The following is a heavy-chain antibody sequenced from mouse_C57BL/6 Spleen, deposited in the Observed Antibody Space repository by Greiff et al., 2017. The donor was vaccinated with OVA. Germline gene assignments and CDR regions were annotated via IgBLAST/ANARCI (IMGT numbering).Heavy chain of an antibody. Sequence: EVKLQESGPELVKPGASVKISCKASGYSFTDYNMNWVKQSNGKSLEWIGVINPNYGTTSYNQKFKGKATLTVDQSSSTAYMQLNSLTSEDSAVYYCARMGYYGSSYPYAMDYWGQGTSVTVSS. V-gene: IGHV1-39*01. CDR3: ARMGYYGSSYPYAMDY. J-gene: IGHJ4*01. CDR1: GYSFTDYN. D-gene: IGHD1-1*01. CDR2: INPNYGTT.